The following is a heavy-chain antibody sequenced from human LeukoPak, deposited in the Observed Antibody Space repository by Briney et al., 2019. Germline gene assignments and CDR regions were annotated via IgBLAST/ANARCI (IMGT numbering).Heavy chain of an antibody. CDR2: INHSGST. CDR1: GGSFCGYY. D-gene: IGHD3-3*01. Sequence: SETLSLTCAVYGGSFCGYYWSWIRQPPGKGLEWIGEINHSGSTNYNPSLKSRVTISVDTSKNQFSLKLSSVTAADTAVYYCARGPITISVSMDVWGKGTTVTVSS. V-gene: IGHV4-34*01. CDR3: ARGPITISVSMDV. J-gene: IGHJ6*03.